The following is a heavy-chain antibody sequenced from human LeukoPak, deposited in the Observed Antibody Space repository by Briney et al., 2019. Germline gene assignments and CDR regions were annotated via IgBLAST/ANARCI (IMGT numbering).Heavy chain of an antibody. D-gene: IGHD3-22*01. V-gene: IGHV1-24*01. J-gene: IGHJ4*02. Sequence: ASVKISCKVSGYTLTELSMHCVRQAPGKGLEWMGGFDPEGGETIYAQKFQGRVTMTEDTSTDTAYMELSSLRSEDTAVYYCATDPYYYDSSGSTAGDYWGQGTLVTVSS. CDR3: ATDPYYYDSSGSTAGDY. CDR2: FDPEGGET. CDR1: GYTLTELS.